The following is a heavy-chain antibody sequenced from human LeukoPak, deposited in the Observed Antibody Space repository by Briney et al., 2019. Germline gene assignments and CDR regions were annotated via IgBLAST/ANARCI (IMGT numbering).Heavy chain of an antibody. V-gene: IGHV3-23*01. CDR3: ASRPAPSLGPLDY. CDR2: FSGSGGST. D-gene: IGHD2-2*01. J-gene: IGHJ4*02. CDR1: GFTFSNYA. Sequence: PGGSLRLSCAASGFTFSNYAMAWVRQIPGKGLEWVSIFSGSGGSTYYADAVKGRFTVSRDNSKSTLYLHMNNLRVDDTAIYYCASRPAPSLGPLDYWGGGTLVTVSS.